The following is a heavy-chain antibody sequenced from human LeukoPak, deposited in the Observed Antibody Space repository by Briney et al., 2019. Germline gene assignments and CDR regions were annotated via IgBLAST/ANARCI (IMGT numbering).Heavy chain of an antibody. V-gene: IGHV3-21*06. CDR2: ISSSSAYI. CDR1: GFTFSSYS. J-gene: IGHJ3*01. Sequence: GGSLRLSCAASGFTFSSYSMNWVRQAPGKGLEWVSSISSSSAYIFYSDSVKGRFTISRDNAQSSLYLQMNSLRAGDTAVYYCARQAVARPFDLWGQGTMVAVSS. CDR3: ARQAVARPFDL.